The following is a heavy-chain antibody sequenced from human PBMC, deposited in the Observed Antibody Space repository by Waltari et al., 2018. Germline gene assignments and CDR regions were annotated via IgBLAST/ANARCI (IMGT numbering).Heavy chain of an antibody. CDR3: ARDLEARRYYYYGMDV. J-gene: IGHJ6*02. D-gene: IGHD6-6*01. CDR2: ISSSSSYI. CDR1: GFTFSSYS. V-gene: IGHV3-21*01. Sequence: EVQLVESGGGLVKPGGSLRLSCAASGFTFSSYSMNWVRQAPGKGLEWVSSISSSSSYIYYADSVKGRFTISRDNAKNSLYLQMNSLRAEDTAVYYCARDLEARRYYYYGMDVWGQGTTVTVSS.